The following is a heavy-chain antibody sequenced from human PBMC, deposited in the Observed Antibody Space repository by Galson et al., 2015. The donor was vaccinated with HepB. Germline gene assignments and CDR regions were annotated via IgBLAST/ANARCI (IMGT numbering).Heavy chain of an antibody. J-gene: IGHJ4*02. CDR1: GFPFSGYA. D-gene: IGHD3-9*01. Sequence: SLRLSCAALGFPFSGYAMSWVRQAPGKGLEWVSGVSGSGNTTYYADSVKGRFTISRDHSRNTVYLQMDSLRVEDTAVYYCAKSGITVFSLDYWGQGTLVTVSS. CDR2: VSGSGNTT. CDR3: AKSGITVFSLDY. V-gene: IGHV3-23*01.